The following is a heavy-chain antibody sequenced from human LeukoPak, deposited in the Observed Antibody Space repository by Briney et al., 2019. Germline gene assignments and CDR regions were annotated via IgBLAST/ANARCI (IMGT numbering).Heavy chain of an antibody. D-gene: IGHD2-15*01. V-gene: IGHV4-39*07. CDR3: ARDRGYCSGGSCEDY. CDR1: GGTISSSSYY. CDR2: IYYSGST. J-gene: IGHJ4*02. Sequence: SETLSLTCTVSGGTISSSSYYWGWIRQPPGKGLEWIGSIYYSGSTYYNPSLKSRVTISVDASKNQFSLKLSSVTAADTAVYYCARDRGYCSGGSCEDYWGQGTLVTVSS.